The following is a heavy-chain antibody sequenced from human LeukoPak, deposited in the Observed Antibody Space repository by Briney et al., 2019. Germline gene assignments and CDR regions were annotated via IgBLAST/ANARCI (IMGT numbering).Heavy chain of an antibody. D-gene: IGHD3-3*01. Sequence: GGSLRLSCAASGFTFSSYSMNWVRQAPGKGLEWVSSISSSSSCIYYADSVKGRFTISRDNAKNSLYLQMNSLRAEDTAVYYCARAYDFWSGYYAYWGQGTLVTVSS. V-gene: IGHV3-21*01. CDR1: GFTFSSYS. J-gene: IGHJ4*02. CDR2: ISSSSSCI. CDR3: ARAYDFWSGYYAY.